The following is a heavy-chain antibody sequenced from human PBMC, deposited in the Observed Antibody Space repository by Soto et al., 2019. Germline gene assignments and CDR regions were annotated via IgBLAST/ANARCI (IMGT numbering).Heavy chain of an antibody. CDR3: ARGHYYGSGIVINWFDP. V-gene: IGHV4-34*01. CDR1: GGSFSGYY. CDR2: INHSGST. J-gene: IGHJ5*02. Sequence: SETLSLTCAVYGGSFSGYYWSWIRQPPGKGLEWIGEINHSGSTNYNPSLKSRVTISVDTSKNQFSLRLSSVTAADTAVYYCARGHYYGSGIVINWFDPWGQGTLVTVSS. D-gene: IGHD3-10*01.